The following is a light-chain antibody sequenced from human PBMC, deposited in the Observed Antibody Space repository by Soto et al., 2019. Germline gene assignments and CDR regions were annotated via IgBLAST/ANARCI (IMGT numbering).Light chain of an antibody. V-gene: IGKV3-15*01. CDR3: QQRSAWPLT. CDR1: QSVSSS. CDR2: GAS. Sequence: EIMMTQSPATLSVSPRERATLSCRAAQSVSSSLAWYQQKPGQAPRLLIYGASTRATGIPARFSGSGSGTEFTLTISSLEPEDFAVYYCQQRSAWPLTFGGGTKVDIK. J-gene: IGKJ4*01.